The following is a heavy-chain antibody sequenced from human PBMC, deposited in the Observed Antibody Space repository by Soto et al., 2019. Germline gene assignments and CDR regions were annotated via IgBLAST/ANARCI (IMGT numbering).Heavy chain of an antibody. V-gene: IGHV3-11*01. CDR3: ARPRYCSSNSCFGIDY. Sequence: QVKLVESGGGLVKPGGSLRLSCAASGLTFSDYYMSWIRQAPGKGLEWVSYISSSGNTIYYGDSMKGRFTVSRDNAKNSLYLQMNSLRAEDAAVYYCARPRYCSSNSCFGIDYCGQGTLVTVSS. CDR1: GLTFSDYY. CDR2: ISSSGNTI. J-gene: IGHJ4*02. D-gene: IGHD2-2*01.